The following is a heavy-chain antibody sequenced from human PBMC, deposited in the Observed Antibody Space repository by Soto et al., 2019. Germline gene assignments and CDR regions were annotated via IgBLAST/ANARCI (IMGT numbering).Heavy chain of an antibody. J-gene: IGHJ6*02. Sequence: SETLSLTGTVSGGSVSSDTHYWSWIRQPPGKRLEWIGFIYSIGSTNYNPSLKSRVTMSVDTSKNQFSLKLRSVIVADTAVYHCARFVRSWSGTTCYTPADVWGQGTTVTVSS. CDR1: GGSVSSDTHY. CDR3: ARFVRSWSGTTCYTPADV. D-gene: IGHD3-3*01. V-gene: IGHV4-61*01. CDR2: IYSIGST.